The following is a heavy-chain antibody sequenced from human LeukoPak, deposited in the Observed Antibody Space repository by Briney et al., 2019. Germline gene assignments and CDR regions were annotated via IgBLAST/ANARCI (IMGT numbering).Heavy chain of an antibody. J-gene: IGHJ4*02. CDR3: VHSEYAGCHSPDC. V-gene: IGHV2-5*02. Sequence: SGPTLVNPTQTLTLTCTFSGFSLNTSGVAVGWIRQPPGKALEWLSLIYWDDDKRYSPTLESRLTITKDTAKNQVFLTVTNMDPVDTATYYCVHSEYAGCHSPDCWGQGTLVTVSS. CDR2: IYWDDDK. CDR1: GFSLNTSGVA. D-gene: IGHD2-8*01.